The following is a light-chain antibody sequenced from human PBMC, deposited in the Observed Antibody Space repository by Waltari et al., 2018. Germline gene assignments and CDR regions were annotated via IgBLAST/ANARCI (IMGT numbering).Light chain of an antibody. Sequence: QSALTQPASVSGSPGQSITISCTGTSSDVGSYNFVSWYQHHPGKAPKLLIYEVTKRPLGVFDRFSGSKSDNTASLTISGLQAEDEADYYCFSYAGSSTFKFGGGTMLTVL. CDR3: FSYAGSSTFK. CDR2: EVT. V-gene: IGLV2-23*02. CDR1: SSDVGSYNF. J-gene: IGLJ2*01.